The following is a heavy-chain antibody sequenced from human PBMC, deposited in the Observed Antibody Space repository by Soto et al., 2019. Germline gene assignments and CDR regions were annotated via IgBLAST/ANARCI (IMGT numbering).Heavy chain of an antibody. CDR3: TRDASRDSSARGWFDP. J-gene: IGHJ5*02. CDR1: RFTFRSFT. CDR2: ISSNSAYI. D-gene: IGHD6-13*01. V-gene: IGHV3-21*01. Sequence: LRLSCAASRFTFRSFTMNWVRQAPVKGLEWVSTISSNSAYIYYTDALRGRFTISRDNAKNSLHPQMNSLRAEDTAVYYCTRDASRDSSARGWFDPWGPGTLVTVSS.